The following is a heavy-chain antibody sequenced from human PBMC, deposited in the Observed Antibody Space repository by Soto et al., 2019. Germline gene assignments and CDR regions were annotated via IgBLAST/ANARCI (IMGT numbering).Heavy chain of an antibody. CDR3: ARESLGSSSWYGVGTDYFDY. Sequence: RGSLRLSCAASGFTFSSYWMSWFRQAPGKGLEWVANIKQDGSEKYYVDSVKGRFTISRDNAKNSLYLQMNSLRAEDTAVYYCARESLGSSSWYGVGTDYFDYWGQGTLVTVSS. J-gene: IGHJ4*02. CDR1: GFTFSSYW. D-gene: IGHD6-13*01. V-gene: IGHV3-7*01. CDR2: IKQDGSEK.